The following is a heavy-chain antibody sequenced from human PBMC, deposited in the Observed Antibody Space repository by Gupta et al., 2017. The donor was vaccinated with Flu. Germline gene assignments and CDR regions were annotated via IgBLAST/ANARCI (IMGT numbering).Heavy chain of an antibody. CDR1: GFTFNTFE. Sequence: EVQLVESGGGLVQPGGSLRLSCVASGFTFNTFEMTWVRQAPGKGLEWVSYISRSGYSIYYADSGKGRFTISRDNAKNSLYLEMNSLRDEDTAIYYCAGRYTSEDVPLAALDYWGQGTLVTVSS. CDR2: ISRSGYSI. CDR3: AGRYTSEDVPLAALDY. J-gene: IGHJ4*02. D-gene: IGHD5-18*01. V-gene: IGHV3-48*03.